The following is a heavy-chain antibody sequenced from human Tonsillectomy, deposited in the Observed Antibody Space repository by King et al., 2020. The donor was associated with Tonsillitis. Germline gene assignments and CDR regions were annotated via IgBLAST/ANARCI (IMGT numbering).Heavy chain of an antibody. J-gene: IGHJ3*02. CDR3: ARHHIWGSYRYSRDAFDI. CDR2: IYPDDSNT. Sequence: VQLVQSGAEVKKPGESLKISCKGSGYSFNTYWIGWVRQMPGKGLEWMGIIYPDDSNTRYSPSFQGQVTISADKSISTAYLQWSSLKASDTAMYYCARHHIWGSYRYSRDAFDIWVQGTMVTVSS. CDR1: GYSFNTYW. V-gene: IGHV5-51*01. D-gene: IGHD3-16*02.